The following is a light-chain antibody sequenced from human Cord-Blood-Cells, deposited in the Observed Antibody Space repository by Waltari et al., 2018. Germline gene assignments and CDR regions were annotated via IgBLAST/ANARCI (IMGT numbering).Light chain of an antibody. Sequence: SVLTQPPSASGPPGHQDTISSSGSSSNIGSNYVYWYQQLPGTAPKLLNYRNNQRPSGVPDRFSGSKSGTSASLAISGLRSEDEADYYCAAWDDSLSGWVFGGGTKLTVL. CDR2: RNN. CDR1: SSNIGSNY. J-gene: IGLJ3*02. CDR3: AAWDDSLSGWV. V-gene: IGLV1-47*01.